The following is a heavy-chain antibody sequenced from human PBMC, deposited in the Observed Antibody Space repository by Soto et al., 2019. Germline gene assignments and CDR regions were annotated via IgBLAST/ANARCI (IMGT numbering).Heavy chain of an antibody. CDR2: INSDGSST. V-gene: IGHV3-74*01. CDR3: ARVYCSGGSCYHIDY. CDR1: GFTFSSYW. J-gene: IGHJ4*02. D-gene: IGHD2-15*01. Sequence: GGSLRLSCAASGFTFSSYWMLWVRQAPGKGLVWVSRINSDGSSTSYADSVKGRFTISRDNAKNTLYLQMKSLRAEDTAVYYCARVYCSGGSCYHIDYWGQGTLVTVSS.